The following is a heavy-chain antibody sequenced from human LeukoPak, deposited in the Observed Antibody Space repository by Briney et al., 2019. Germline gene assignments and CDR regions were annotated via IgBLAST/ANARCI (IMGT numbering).Heavy chain of an antibody. CDR2: ISWNSGSI. CDR1: GFTFDDYA. Sequence: GRSLRLSCAASGFTFDDYAMHWVRQAPGKGLEWVSGISWNSGSIGYADSVKGRFTISRDNAKNSLYLQMNSLRAEDTALYYCAKDYYDSSGSLDYWGQGTLVTVSS. J-gene: IGHJ4*02. CDR3: AKDYYDSSGSLDY. V-gene: IGHV3-9*01. D-gene: IGHD3-22*01.